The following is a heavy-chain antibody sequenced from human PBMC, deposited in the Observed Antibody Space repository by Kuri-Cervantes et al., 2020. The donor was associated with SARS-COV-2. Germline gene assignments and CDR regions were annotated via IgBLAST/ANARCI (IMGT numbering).Heavy chain of an antibody. D-gene: IGHD5-24*01. Sequence: SVKVSCKASGGTFSSYAISWVRQAPGQGVEWMGGIIPIFGTANYAQKLQGRVTITAYKSTSTAYMELSSLRSEDTAVYYWARFDSQADAYKSGDDWGQGTLVTVSS. CDR1: GGTFSSYA. CDR3: ARFDSQADAYKSGDD. CDR2: IIPIFGTA. V-gene: IGHV1-69*06. J-gene: IGHJ4*02.